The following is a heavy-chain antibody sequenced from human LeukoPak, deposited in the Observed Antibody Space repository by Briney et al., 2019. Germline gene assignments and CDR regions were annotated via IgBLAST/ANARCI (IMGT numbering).Heavy chain of an antibody. V-gene: IGHV5-51*01. CDR2: IYPGDSDT. Sequence: GESLKISCKGSRYSFTSYWIGWVRQMPGKGLEWMGIIYPGDSDTRYSPSFQGQVTISADKSISTAYLQWSSLKASDTAMYYCARLGDYVWGSYRPPYYFDYWGQGTLVTVSS. CDR3: ARLGDYVWGSYRPPYYFDY. D-gene: IGHD3-16*02. J-gene: IGHJ4*02. CDR1: RYSFTSYW.